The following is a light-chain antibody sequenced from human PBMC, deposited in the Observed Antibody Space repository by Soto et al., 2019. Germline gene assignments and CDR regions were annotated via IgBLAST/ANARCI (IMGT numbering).Light chain of an antibody. CDR2: LGS. CDR3: MQALQIPWT. Sequence: EIVMTQSPLSLPVTPGEPASISCRSSQSLLHRNGNNYFNWYLQKPGQSPQLLIYLGSKWASGVPDRFSGSGSGTDFTLKISRVEAEDVGVYYCMQALQIPWTFGQGTRVEAK. V-gene: IGKV2-28*01. J-gene: IGKJ1*01. CDR1: QSLLHRNGNNY.